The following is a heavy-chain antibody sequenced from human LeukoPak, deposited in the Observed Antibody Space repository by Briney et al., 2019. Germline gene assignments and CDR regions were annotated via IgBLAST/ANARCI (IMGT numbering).Heavy chain of an antibody. V-gene: IGHV1-3*04. Sequence: GASVKVSCKASGYTFTTYGLHWERQAPGQRLEWLGSIDTVNGNTRYSQNFQGRVTITRDTSAETAYMELTSLRSEDTALYYCARDRLGRGELSPPDHWGQGTLVTVSS. D-gene: IGHD3-16*02. CDR2: IDTVNGNT. J-gene: IGHJ5*02. CDR3: ARDRLGRGELSPPDH. CDR1: GYTFTTYG.